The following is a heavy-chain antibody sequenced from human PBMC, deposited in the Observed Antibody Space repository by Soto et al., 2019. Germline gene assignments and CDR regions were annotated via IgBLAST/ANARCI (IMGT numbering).Heavy chain of an antibody. D-gene: IGHD3-22*01. CDR2: IRSKTNSYAT. J-gene: IGHJ1*01. CDR3: ARDNYYTGSGYYPSSAEYFQH. CDR1: GFTFGGSA. Sequence: EGQLVESGGGLVQPGGSLKLSCAASGFTFGGSAMHWVRQASGKGLEWVGHIRSKTNSYATAYAESVKGRFTISRDDSMNTAYLQMNSLKTEDTAVYYCARDNYYTGSGYYPSSAEYFQHWGQGTLVIVSS. V-gene: IGHV3-73*02.